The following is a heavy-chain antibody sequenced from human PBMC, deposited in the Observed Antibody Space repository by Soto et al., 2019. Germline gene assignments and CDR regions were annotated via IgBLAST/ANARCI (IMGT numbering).Heavy chain of an antibody. D-gene: IGHD2-2*01. J-gene: IGHJ3*02. CDR2: IYYSGST. CDR1: GGSISSDDYY. V-gene: IGHV4-31*03. CDR3: ARAVRSNTASYGSDI. Sequence: QVQLQESGPGLVKPSQTLSLTCTVSGGSISSDDYYWSWIRQHPGKGLEWIGYIYYSGSTYYNPSLKSRVTLSVDTSKNQFSLKLSAVTAADTAVYYCARAVRSNTASYGSDIWGQGTMVTVSS.